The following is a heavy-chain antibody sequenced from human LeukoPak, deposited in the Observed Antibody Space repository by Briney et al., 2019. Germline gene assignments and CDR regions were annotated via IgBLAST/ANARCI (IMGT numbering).Heavy chain of an antibody. J-gene: IGHJ1*01. D-gene: IGHD6-13*01. CDR1: VVTGRSDS. Sequence: GGPRIRSWWASVVTGRSDSMSGGRKAPGKGLEWVSSISSSSSYIYYADSVKGRFTISRDNAKNSLYLQMNSLRAEDTAVYYCARASSWYGGGFQHWGQGTLVTVSS. CDR3: ARASSWYGGGFQH. CDR2: ISSSSSYI. V-gene: IGHV3-21*01.